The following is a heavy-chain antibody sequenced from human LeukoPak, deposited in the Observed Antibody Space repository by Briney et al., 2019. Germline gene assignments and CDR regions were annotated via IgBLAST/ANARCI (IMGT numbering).Heavy chain of an antibody. J-gene: IGHJ6*03. CDR1: GGSFSGYY. D-gene: IGHD2-21*01. Sequence: SETLSLTCAVYGGSFSGYYWSWIRQPPGKGLEWIGEINHSGSTNYNPSLNSRVTISVDTSKNQFSLKLSSVTAADTAVYYCAGRLVGRREYYYYYMDVWGKGTTVTVSS. V-gene: IGHV4-34*01. CDR2: INHSGST. CDR3: AGRLVGRREYYYYYMDV.